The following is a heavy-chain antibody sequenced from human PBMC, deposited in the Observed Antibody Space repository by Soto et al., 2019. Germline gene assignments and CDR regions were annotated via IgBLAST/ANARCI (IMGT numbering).Heavy chain of an antibody. J-gene: IGHJ2*01. V-gene: IGHV4-34*01. Sequence: QVQLQQWGAGLLKPSETLSLTCAVYGGSFSGYYWSWIRQPPGKGLEWIGEINHSGSTNYNPSLKSRVTRSVDTSKSQFSLKLSSVSAADTAVYYCARPCCMDYIWGSYRRIYWSFDLWGRGTLVTVSS. CDR2: INHSGST. CDR3: ARPCCMDYIWGSYRRIYWSFDL. CDR1: GGSFSGYY. D-gene: IGHD3-16*02.